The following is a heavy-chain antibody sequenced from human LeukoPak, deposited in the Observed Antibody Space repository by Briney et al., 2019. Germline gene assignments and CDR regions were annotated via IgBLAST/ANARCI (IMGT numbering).Heavy chain of an antibody. V-gene: IGHV3-23*01. CDR2: ISGSGGST. J-gene: IGHJ4*02. CDR3: AKDGFYCSSTSCYGDY. D-gene: IGHD2-2*01. Sequence: GGSLRLSCAASGSTFSSYAMSWVRQAPGKGLEWVSAISGSGGSTYYADSVKGRFTISRDNSKNTLYLQMNSLRAEDTAVYYCAKDGFYCSSTSCYGDYWSQGTLVTVSS. CDR1: GSTFSSYA.